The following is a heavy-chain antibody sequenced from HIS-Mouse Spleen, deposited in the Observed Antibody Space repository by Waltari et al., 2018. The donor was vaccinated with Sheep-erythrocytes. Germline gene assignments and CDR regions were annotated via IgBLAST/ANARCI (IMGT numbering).Heavy chain of an antibody. CDR1: GFSLSNARMG. J-gene: IGHJ4*02. Sequence: QVTLKESGPVLVKPTETLTLTCTVSGFSLSNARMGVSWIRQPPGKALEWLAHIFSNDEKSYSTTLKSKLTISKETAKSQVVLTMTNMDPVDTATYYWARITSYYDFWSTYNKDYFDYWGQGTLVTVSS. CDR3: ARITSYYDFWSTYNKDYFDY. V-gene: IGHV2-26*01. CDR2: IFSNDEK. D-gene: IGHD3-3*01.